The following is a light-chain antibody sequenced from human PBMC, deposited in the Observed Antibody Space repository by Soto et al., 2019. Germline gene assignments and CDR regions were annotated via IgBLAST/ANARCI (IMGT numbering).Light chain of an antibody. CDR2: EVS. V-gene: IGLV2-14*01. J-gene: IGLJ2*01. Sequence: QSALTQPASVSGSPGQSITISCTGTSSDVGDYNYVSWYQHHPGKAPKLMIYEVSNRPSGVSNRFSGSKSGNTASLTISGLQAEDEADYYCSSYTSRNTVIFGGGTKLTVL. CDR3: SSYTSRNTVI. CDR1: SSDVGDYNY.